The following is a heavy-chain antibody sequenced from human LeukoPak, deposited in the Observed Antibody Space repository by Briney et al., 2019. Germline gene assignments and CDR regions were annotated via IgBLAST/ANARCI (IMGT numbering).Heavy chain of an antibody. CDR2: IWYDGNGK. J-gene: IGHJ3*02. CDR3: ARDISSSLDAFDI. V-gene: IGHV3-33*01. Sequence: SGGSLRLSCAASGFTFSSFGLHWVRQAPGKGLEWVAVIWYDGNGKYYADSVKGRLTISRDNSKNTMTLQMNSLRAEDTAVYYCARDISSSLDAFDIWGQGTMVTVSS. CDR1: GFTFSSFG. D-gene: IGHD6-13*01.